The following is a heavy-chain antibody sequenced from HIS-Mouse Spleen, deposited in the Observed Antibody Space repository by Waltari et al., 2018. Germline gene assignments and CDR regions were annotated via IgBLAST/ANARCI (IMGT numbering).Heavy chain of an antibody. CDR1: GGAISISRYY. D-gene: IGHD6-13*01. V-gene: IGHV4-39*07. Sequence: QLQLQESGPGPVKPSETLALTGTAPGGAISISRYYSGGIRQPPGKGLEWIGSIYYSGSTYYNPSLKSRVTISVDTSKNQFSLKLSSVTAADTAVYYCAREIPYSSSWYDWYFDLWGRGTLVTVSS. CDR2: IYYSGST. J-gene: IGHJ2*01. CDR3: AREIPYSSSWYDWYFDL.